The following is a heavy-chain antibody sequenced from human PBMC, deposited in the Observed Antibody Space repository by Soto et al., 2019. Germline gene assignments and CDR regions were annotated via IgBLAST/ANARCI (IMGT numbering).Heavy chain of an antibody. V-gene: IGHV4-34*01. J-gene: IGHJ1*01. Sequence: QVQLQQWGAGLLRPSETLSLTCAVYGGSFSAYYWTWIRQPPGKGLEWIGEINRSGSTNYNPSLKSRVTLSVDTSNNQFSLKVSSVSAAGTAVYYCAGGDRSGQHYFHHWGPGTLGTVSS. CDR2: INRSGST. CDR3: AGGDRSGQHYFHH. D-gene: IGHD3-3*01. CDR1: GGSFSAYY.